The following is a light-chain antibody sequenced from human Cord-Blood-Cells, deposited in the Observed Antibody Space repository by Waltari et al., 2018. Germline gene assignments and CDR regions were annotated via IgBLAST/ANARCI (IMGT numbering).Light chain of an antibody. CDR1: QSISSY. V-gene: IGKV1-39*01. CDR2: AAS. J-gene: IGKJ4*01. CDR3: QLSYSTPLT. Sequence: DIQMTQSPSSLSASVGDRVTITCRASQSISSYLNWYQQKPGKAPKLLIYAASSLQSGVPSRFSGSESGTDFTLTISSLQPEDFATYYCQLSYSTPLTVGGGTKVEIK.